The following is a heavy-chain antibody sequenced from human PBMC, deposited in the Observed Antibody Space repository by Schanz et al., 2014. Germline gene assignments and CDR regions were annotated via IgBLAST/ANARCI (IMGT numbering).Heavy chain of an antibody. CDR1: GYTFTSHG. CDR3: TRGGYSYALSAFDI. Sequence: QVQLVQSGDEVKKPGASVKVSCKASGYTFTSHGISWVRQAPGQGLEWMGWITAYNGDTNYALKLQGRVTMTTDTSTGTAYMELRSLRSDDTALYYCTRGGYSYALSAFDIWRQGTMVTVSS. D-gene: IGHD5-18*01. J-gene: IGHJ3*02. CDR2: ITAYNGDT. V-gene: IGHV1-18*01.